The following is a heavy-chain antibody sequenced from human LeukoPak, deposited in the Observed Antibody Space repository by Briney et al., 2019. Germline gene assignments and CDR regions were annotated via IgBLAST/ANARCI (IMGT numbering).Heavy chain of an antibody. J-gene: IGHJ4*02. CDR2: ISSRGSST. D-gene: IGHD3-22*01. CDR3: ARGSGYYYSGFDY. V-gene: IGHV3-23*01. Sequence: GGSLRLSCAASGFTFGKYAMTWVRQAPGKGLKWVSGISSRGSSTYYADSVKGRLTISRDNSKNTLYLQMNSLRAEDTAVYYCARGSGYYYSGFDYWGQGTLVTVSS. CDR1: GFTFGKYA.